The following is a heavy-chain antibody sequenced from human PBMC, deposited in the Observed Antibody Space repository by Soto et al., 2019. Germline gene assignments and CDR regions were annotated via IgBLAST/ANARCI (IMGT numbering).Heavy chain of an antibody. D-gene: IGHD3-10*01. CDR3: AADRGMVRGVILYYYGMDV. CDR2: IVVGSGNT. Sequence: SVKVSCKASGFTFTSSAVQWVRQARGQRLEWIGWIVVGSGNTNYAQKFQERVTITRDMSTSTAYMELSSLRSEDTAVYYCAADRGMVRGVILYYYGMDVWGQRTTVTVSS. CDR1: GFTFTSSA. J-gene: IGHJ6*02. V-gene: IGHV1-58*01.